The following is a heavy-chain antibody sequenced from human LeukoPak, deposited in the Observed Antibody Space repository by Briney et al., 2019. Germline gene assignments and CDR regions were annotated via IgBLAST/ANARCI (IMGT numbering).Heavy chain of an antibody. CDR3: VKDKACGGDCSYFDY. Sequence: GASLRLSCAASGFTFDVYGMSWVRQGPGKGLEWVSGINGNGASTGYIDSVKGRFTISRDNAKNSLYLQMDNLRAEDTALDYGVKDKACGGDCSYFDYGVQGALVTVSS. D-gene: IGHD2-21*01. CDR2: INGNGAST. J-gene: IGHJ4*02. CDR1: GFTFDVYG. V-gene: IGHV3-20*04.